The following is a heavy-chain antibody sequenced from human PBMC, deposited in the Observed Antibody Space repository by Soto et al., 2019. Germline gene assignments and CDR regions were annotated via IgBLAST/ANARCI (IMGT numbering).Heavy chain of an antibody. CDR2: INHSGST. CDR1: GGSFSGYY. D-gene: IGHD3-16*01. J-gene: IGHJ4*02. Sequence: SETLSLTCAVYGGSFSGYYWSWIRQPPGKGLEWIGEINHSGSTNYNPSLKSRVTISVDTSKNQFSLKLSSVTAADTAVYYCAAKAWIGGVYWGQGTLVTFSS. V-gene: IGHV4-34*01. CDR3: AAKAWIGGVY.